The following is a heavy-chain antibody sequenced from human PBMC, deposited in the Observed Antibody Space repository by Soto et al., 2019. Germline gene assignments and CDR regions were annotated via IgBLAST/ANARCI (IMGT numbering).Heavy chain of an antibody. CDR2: IKNRADGGTT. Sequence: EVQLVESGGDLVKPGGCLRLSCAASGITFTNARWSWIRQVPAKGLEWVGRIKNRADGGTTDYAAPVRGRFTISRDDSRSTLFLEMNSLEPEDTAVYYCTTDPGDYEDFWGQGTLVTVSS. J-gene: IGHJ4*02. CDR3: TTDPGDYEDF. CDR1: GITFTNAR. D-gene: IGHD4-17*01. V-gene: IGHV3-15*01.